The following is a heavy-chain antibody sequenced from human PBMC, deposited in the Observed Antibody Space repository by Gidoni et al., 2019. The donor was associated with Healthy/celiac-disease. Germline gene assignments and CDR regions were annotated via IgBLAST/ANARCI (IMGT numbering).Heavy chain of an antibody. V-gene: IGHV3-48*02. CDR3: ARDLSAAIGYYYYGMDV. J-gene: IGHJ6*02. Sequence: VQLVESGGGLVQPGGSLRLSCAASGFPFSSYSMNWVRQATGKGLEWVSYISSSSSTIYYADSVKGRFTISRDNAKNSLYLQMNSLRDEDTAVYYCARDLSAAIGYYYYGMDVWGQGTTVTVSS. CDR1: GFPFSSYS. D-gene: IGHD2-2*02. CDR2: ISSSSSTI.